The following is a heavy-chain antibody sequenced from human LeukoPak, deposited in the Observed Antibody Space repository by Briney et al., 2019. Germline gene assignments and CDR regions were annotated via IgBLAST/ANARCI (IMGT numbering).Heavy chain of an antibody. J-gene: IGHJ6*02. CDR2: IDSRSSDI. Sequence: PGGSLRLSCAASGFAFWDYSMNWVRQAPGKGLEWVSTIDSRSSDIHYADSVRGRLTISRDNAKNSLYLQMNSLRAEDTAVYYCVRDWGGYGLDVWGQGTTVTV. V-gene: IGHV3-21*01. CDR3: VRDWGGYGLDV. CDR1: GFAFWDYS. D-gene: IGHD3-16*01.